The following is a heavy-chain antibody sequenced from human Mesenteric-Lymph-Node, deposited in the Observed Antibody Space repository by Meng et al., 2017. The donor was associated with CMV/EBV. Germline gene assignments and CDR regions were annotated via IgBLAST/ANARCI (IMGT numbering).Heavy chain of an antibody. CDR3: AHSSGIAAAGPFYFDY. J-gene: IGHJ4*02. Sequence: QITLKESGPTLVKPTQTLTLTCTFSGFSLSTSGVGVGWIRQPPGNALEWLALNYWDDDKRYSPSLKSRLNITKDTSKNQVVLTMTNMDPVDTATYYCAHSSGIAAAGPFYFDYWGQGTLVTVSS. CDR2: NYWDDDK. V-gene: IGHV2-5*02. D-gene: IGHD6-13*01. CDR1: GFSLSTSGVG.